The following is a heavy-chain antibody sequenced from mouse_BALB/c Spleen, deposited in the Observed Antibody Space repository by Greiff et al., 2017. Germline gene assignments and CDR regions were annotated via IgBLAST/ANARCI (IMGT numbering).Heavy chain of an antibody. V-gene: IGHV2-6-2*01. CDR1: GFSLTSYG. D-gene: IGHD2-10*01. CDR2: IWSDGST. CDR3: ARPYYGNYDYAMDY. J-gene: IGHJ4*01. Sequence: VQLQESGPDLVAPSQSLSITCTVSGFSLTSYGVHWVRQPPGKGLEWLVVIWSDGSTTYNSALKSRLSISKDNSKSQVFLKMNSLQTDDTAMYYCARPYYGNYDYAMDYWGQGTSVTVSS.